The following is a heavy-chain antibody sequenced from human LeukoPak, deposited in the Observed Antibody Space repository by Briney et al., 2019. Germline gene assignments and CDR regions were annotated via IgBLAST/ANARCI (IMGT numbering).Heavy chain of an antibody. CDR2: INSDGSTT. CDR1: GFTFSRYW. J-gene: IGHJ6*02. V-gene: IGHV3-74*01. Sequence: PGGSLPLSCPAYGFTFSRYWMNWVRPAPRKGMVWVSRINSDGSTTRYADSVKGRFSISRDDTKNTRYLQMNRRRAEGTAVYYCARENVYCMDGWGQGTTVTVSS. CDR3: ARENVYCMDG.